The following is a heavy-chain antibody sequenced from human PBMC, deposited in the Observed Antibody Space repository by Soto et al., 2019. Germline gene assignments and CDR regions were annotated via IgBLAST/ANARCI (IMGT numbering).Heavy chain of an antibody. D-gene: IGHD3-22*01. CDR3: AREGGYFDSSGSGVYHYHGVDV. J-gene: IGHJ6*02. V-gene: IGHV4-4*07. CDR2: IYTTGST. Sequence: PSETLSLTCTVSGGSISTYFWSWIRQPAGGGLEWIGRIYTTGSTNYNPSPKSRVTMSLDTPRNQFSLKLSSVTAADTAVYYCAREGGYFDSSGSGVYHYHGVDVWGQGTTVTVSS. CDR1: GGSISTYF.